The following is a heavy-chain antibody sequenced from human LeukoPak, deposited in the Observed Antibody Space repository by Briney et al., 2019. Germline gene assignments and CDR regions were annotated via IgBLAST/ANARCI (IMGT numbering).Heavy chain of an antibody. J-gene: IGHJ5*02. V-gene: IGHV1-46*01. CDR2: INPSGGST. D-gene: IGHD2-15*01. CDR3: ARELVVVVAVTRGWFDP. Sequence: ASVKVSCTASGYTFTSYYMHWVRQAPGQGLEWVGIINPSGGSTSYAQKFQGRVTMTRDTSTSTVYMELSSLRSEDTAVYYCARELVVVVAVTRGWFDPWGQGTLVTVSS. CDR1: GYTFTSYY.